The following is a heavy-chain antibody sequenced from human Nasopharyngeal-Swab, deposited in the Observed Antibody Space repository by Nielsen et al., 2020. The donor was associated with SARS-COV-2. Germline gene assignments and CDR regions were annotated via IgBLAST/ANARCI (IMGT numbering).Heavy chain of an antibody. CDR3: VRDDGGVPGMPETGPPGAF. D-gene: IGHD2-2*01. Sequence: WVRQAPGQGLERMGRVNPNSGHTIYAQEFQGGVTMTGDTSIGTAYMELSRVISDDTAVYYCVRDDGGVPGMPETGPPGAFWGQGTLVTVSS. CDR2: VNPNSGHT. J-gene: IGHJ4*02. V-gene: IGHV1-2*06.